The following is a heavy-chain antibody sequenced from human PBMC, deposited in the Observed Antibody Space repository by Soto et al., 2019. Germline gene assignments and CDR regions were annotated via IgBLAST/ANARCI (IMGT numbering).Heavy chain of an antibody. CDR1: NYRFSTYW. V-gene: IGHV5-51*01. J-gene: IGHJ6*02. Sequence: GESLNVSWEGLNYRFSTYWIGWVRQMPGKGLEWMGIIYPGDSDTRYGPSFQGQVTISADKSISTAYLQWSSLKASDTAMYYCARTESGYSYGFADVWGQGTTVTVSS. CDR3: ARTESGYSYGFADV. D-gene: IGHD5-18*01. CDR2: IYPGDSDT.